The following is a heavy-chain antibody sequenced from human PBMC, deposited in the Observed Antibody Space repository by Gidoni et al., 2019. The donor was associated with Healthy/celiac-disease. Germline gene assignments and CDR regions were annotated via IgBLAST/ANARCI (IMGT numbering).Heavy chain of an antibody. J-gene: IGHJ6*02. CDR3: ARDLARVTTKLYYYYGMDV. CDR2: INPSGGST. Sequence: QVQLVQSGAEVKKPGASVKVSCKASGYTFTSYYMHWVRQAPGQGLEWMGIINPSGGSTSYAQKFQGRVTMTRDTSTSTVYMELSSLRSEDTAVYYCARDLARVTTKLYYYYGMDVWGQGTTVTVSS. CDR1: GYTFTSYY. V-gene: IGHV1-46*01. D-gene: IGHD4-17*01.